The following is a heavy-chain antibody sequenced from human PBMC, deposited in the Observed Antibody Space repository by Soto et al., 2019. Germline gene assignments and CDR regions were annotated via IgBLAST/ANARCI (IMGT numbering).Heavy chain of an antibody. J-gene: IGHJ6*02. CDR2: IKPSGGST. Sequence: SXKVSCKASVYTFTSHYMHWVRHAPEQVLEWMGIIKPSGGSTSYAQKFQGRVTMTRDTSTSTVYMELSSLRSEDTAVYYCARSIAAAPGYYYYGMDVWGQGTTVTVSS. CDR3: ARSIAAAPGYYYYGMDV. V-gene: IGHV1-46*01. CDR1: VYTFTSHY. D-gene: IGHD6-13*01.